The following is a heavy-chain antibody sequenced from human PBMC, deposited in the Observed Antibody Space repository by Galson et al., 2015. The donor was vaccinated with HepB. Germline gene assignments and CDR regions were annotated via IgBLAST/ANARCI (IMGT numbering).Heavy chain of an antibody. J-gene: IGHJ6*02. D-gene: IGHD3-10*01. V-gene: IGHV3-23*01. CDR2: IRGSIDST. Sequence: SLRLSCAVSGFTFRNYAMSWVRQAPGKGLEWVSSIRGSIDSTWYADSVKGRFTISRDNSKNTLYLQMNSLRAEDTAVYYCARRSERGYYSSGSAVYYGMDVWGQGTTVTVSS. CDR1: GFTFRNYA. CDR3: ARRSERGYYSSGSAVYYGMDV.